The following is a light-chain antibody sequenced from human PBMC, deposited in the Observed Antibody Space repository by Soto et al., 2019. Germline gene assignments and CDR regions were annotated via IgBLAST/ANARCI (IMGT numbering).Light chain of an antibody. Sequence: EIVLTQSPGTLSLSPGERATLSCRASQSVAKNYLAWYQQEPGQAPRLLIYDASKRATGIPDRFSGSGPGTDFTLTISRLEPEDFAVYYCHQYASSPQTFGQGTKVEIK. CDR2: DAS. CDR3: HQYASSPQT. CDR1: QSVAKNY. V-gene: IGKV3-20*01. J-gene: IGKJ1*01.